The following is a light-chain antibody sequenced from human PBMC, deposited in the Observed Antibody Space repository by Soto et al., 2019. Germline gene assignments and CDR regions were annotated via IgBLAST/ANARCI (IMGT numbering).Light chain of an antibody. CDR3: TLYTRNSTYV. V-gene: IGLV2-18*01. Sequence: QSALTQPPSVSGSPGQSVTISCTGTSSDVGSYNRVSWYQQPPGTAPKLMIYEASNRPSGVPDRFSGSKSGNTASLTISGLQAEDEADYYCTLYTRNSTYVFGTGTKLTVL. CDR2: EAS. CDR1: SSDVGSYNR. J-gene: IGLJ1*01.